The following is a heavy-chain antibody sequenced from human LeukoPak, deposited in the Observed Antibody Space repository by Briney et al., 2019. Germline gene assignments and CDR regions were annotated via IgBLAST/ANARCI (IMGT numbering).Heavy chain of an antibody. CDR3: ARDSPYYDFWSGRADPDAFDI. D-gene: IGHD3-3*01. CDR2: IKQDGSEK. J-gene: IGHJ3*02. Sequence: GGSLRLSCAASGFTFSSYWMSWVRQAPGKGLEWVANIKQDGSEKYYVDSVKGRFTISRDNAKNSLYLQMNSLRAEDTAVYYCARDSPYYDFWSGRADPDAFDIWGQGTMVTVSS. V-gene: IGHV3-7*01. CDR1: GFTFSSYW.